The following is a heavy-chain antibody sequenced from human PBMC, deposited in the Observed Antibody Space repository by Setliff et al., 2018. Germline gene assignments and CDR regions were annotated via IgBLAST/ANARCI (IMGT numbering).Heavy chain of an antibody. V-gene: IGHV4-59*08. D-gene: IGHD5-18*01. J-gene: IGHJ4*02. Sequence: PSETLSITCTVSGGSVRGYYWSWIRQPPGKGLEWIGYMYYSGDTNYNPSLKSRVTISVDTSKNQFSLELRSVTAADTAVYYCARLPPLHTPMALTFDYWGQGILVTVSS. CDR3: ARLPPLHTPMALTFDY. CDR2: MYYSGDT. CDR1: GGSVRGYY.